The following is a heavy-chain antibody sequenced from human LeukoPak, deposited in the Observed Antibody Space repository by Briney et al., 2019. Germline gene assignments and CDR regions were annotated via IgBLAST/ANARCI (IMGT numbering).Heavy chain of an antibody. CDR1: GFTFSSYS. J-gene: IGHJ4*02. D-gene: IGHD4-17*01. V-gene: IGHV3-21*01. CDR3: ARGGYDYGSASDY. Sequence: GGSLRLSCAASGFTFSSYSMNWVRQAPGKGLEWVSSISSSSSYIYYADSVKGRFTISRDNAKNSLYLQMNSLRAEDTAVYYCARGGYDYGSASDYWGQGTLVTVSS. CDR2: ISSSSSYI.